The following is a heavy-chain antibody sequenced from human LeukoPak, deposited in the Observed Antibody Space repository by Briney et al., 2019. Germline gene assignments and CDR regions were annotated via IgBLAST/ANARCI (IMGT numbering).Heavy chain of an antibody. CDR1: GFRFSVYA. Sequence: GGSLRLSCEGSGFRFSVYAMNWVRQAPGKGLEWVSSISSSSHSIYYADSLQGRFTISRDNAKNSLYLQMDSLRVEDTAIYFCARAYTIADQFDEWGQGTLVTVSS. V-gene: IGHV3-21*01. CDR3: ARAYTIADQFDE. D-gene: IGHD6-13*01. J-gene: IGHJ4*02. CDR2: ISSSSHSI.